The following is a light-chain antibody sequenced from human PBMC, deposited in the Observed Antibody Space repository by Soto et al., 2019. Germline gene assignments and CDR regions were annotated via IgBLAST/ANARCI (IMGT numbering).Light chain of an antibody. V-gene: IGKV3-20*01. CDR3: QQYGSSLIT. CDR2: GAS. J-gene: IGKJ5*01. Sequence: EIVLTQSPGTLSLSPGERATLSCRASQSVSSSYLAWYQQKPGQAPRLLIYGASSRATRMPDRFSGSGSGTNFTLTISRLEPEDFAVYYCQQYGSSLITFGQGTRLEIK. CDR1: QSVSSSY.